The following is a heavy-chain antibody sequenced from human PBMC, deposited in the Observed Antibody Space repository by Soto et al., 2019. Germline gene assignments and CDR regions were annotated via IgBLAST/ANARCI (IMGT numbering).Heavy chain of an antibody. CDR3: AKMLSVIAVAGTGAFGY. CDR2: IIGGGGST. J-gene: IGHJ4*02. CDR1: GFTFNSYA. Sequence: PGGSLRLSCAASGFTFNSYAMSWVRQTPGKGLEWVSTIIGGGGSTYYADSVKGRFTISRDNSKNTLYLQMNSLRAEDTAVYYCAKMLSVIAVAGTGAFGYWGQGTLVTVSS. D-gene: IGHD6-19*01. V-gene: IGHV3-23*01.